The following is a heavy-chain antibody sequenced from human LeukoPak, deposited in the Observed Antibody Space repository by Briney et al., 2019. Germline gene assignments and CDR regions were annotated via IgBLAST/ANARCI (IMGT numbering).Heavy chain of an antibody. V-gene: IGHV4-34*01. CDR2: INHSGST. D-gene: IGHD2-2*02. J-gene: IGHJ5*02. CDR1: GGSFSGYY. Sequence: SETLSLTCAVYGGSFSGYYWSWIRQPPGKGLEWIGEINHSGSTNYNPSLKSRVTISVDTSKNQFSLKLSSVTAADTAVYYCARGLARDIVVVPAAIVWFDPWGQGTLVTVSS. CDR3: ARGLARDIVVVPAAIVWFDP.